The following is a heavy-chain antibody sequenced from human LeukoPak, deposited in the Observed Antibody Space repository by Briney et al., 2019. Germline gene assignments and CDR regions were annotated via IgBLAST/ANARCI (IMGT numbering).Heavy chain of an antibody. Sequence: KTSETLSLTCAVYGGSFSGYYWSWIRKPPGKGLEWIGEINHSGSTNYNPSLKSRVTISVDTSKNQFSLKLSSVTAADTAVYYCARVRLLWSLKYYYYGMDVWGQGTTVTVSS. CDR3: ARVRLLWSLKYYYYGMDV. J-gene: IGHJ6*02. CDR2: INHSGST. D-gene: IGHD3-10*01. V-gene: IGHV4-34*01. CDR1: GGSFSGYY.